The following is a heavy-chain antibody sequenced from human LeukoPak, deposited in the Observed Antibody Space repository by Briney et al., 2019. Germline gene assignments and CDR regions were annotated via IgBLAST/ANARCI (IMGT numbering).Heavy chain of an antibody. Sequence: GGSLRLPCAASGFTFSSYAMSWVRQAPGKGLEWVAGISDSGGRTNYADSVKGRFTISRDNPKNTLYLQMNSLRAEDTAVYFCAKRGVVIRVILVGFHKEAYYFDSWGQGALVTVSS. V-gene: IGHV3-23*01. CDR3: AKRGVVIRVILVGFHKEAYYFDS. CDR2: ISDSGGRT. D-gene: IGHD3-22*01. CDR1: GFTFSSYA. J-gene: IGHJ4*02.